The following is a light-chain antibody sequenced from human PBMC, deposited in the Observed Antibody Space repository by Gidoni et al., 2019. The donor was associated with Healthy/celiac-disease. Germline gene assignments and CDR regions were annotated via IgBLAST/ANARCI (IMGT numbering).Light chain of an antibody. CDR2: WAS. V-gene: IGKV4-1*01. J-gene: IGKJ1*01. Sequence: DIVMTQSPDSLAVSLCERATINCKSSQSVLYSSNNKNYLAWYQQKPGQPPKLLIYWASTRESGVPDRFSGSGSGTDFTLTISSLQAEDVAVYYCQQYYSTPPWTFGQXTKVEIK. CDR3: QQYYSTPPWT. CDR1: QSVLYSSNNKNY.